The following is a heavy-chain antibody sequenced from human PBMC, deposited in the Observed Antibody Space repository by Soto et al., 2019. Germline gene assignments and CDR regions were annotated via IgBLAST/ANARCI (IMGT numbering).Heavy chain of an antibody. CDR3: ARARKGSGSDYYYHYGMDV. V-gene: IGHV4-34*01. D-gene: IGHD3-3*01. CDR2: INHSGST. Sequence: PSETLSLTCSVYGGSFSDYYWSWIRQPPGKGLEWIGEINHSGSTNYNPSLKSQVTISVHTSKNQFSLKLSSVTAADTAVYYCARARKGSGSDYYYHYGMDVWGKGTTVTVSS. J-gene: IGHJ6*04. CDR1: GGSFSDYY.